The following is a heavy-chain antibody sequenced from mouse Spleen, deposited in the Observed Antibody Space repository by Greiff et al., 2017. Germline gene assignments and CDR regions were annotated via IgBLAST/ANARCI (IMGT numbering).Heavy chain of an antibody. Sequence: QVQLQQSGPQLVRPGASVKISCKASGYSFTSYWMHWVKQRPGQGLEWIGMIDPSDSETRLNQKFKDKATLTVDKSSSTAYMQLSSPTSEDSAVYYCARDGYYGGIGYYAMDYWGQGTSVTVSS. J-gene: IGHJ4*01. CDR3: ARDGYYGGIGYYAMDY. D-gene: IGHD2-3*01. CDR1: GYSFTSYW. V-gene: IGHV1S126*01. CDR2: IDPSDSET.